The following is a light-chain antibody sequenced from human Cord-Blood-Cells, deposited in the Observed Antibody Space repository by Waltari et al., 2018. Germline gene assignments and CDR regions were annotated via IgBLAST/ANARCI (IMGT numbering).Light chain of an antibody. Sequence: TQSPSSLSASVGDRVTITCRASQSVSSYLAWYQQKPGQAPRLLIYDASNRATGIPARFSGSGSGTDFTLTISSLEPEDFAVYYCQQRSNWPRLTFGGGTKVEIK. CDR2: DAS. CDR3: QQRSNWPRLT. V-gene: IGKV3-11*01. CDR1: QSVSSY. J-gene: IGKJ4*01.